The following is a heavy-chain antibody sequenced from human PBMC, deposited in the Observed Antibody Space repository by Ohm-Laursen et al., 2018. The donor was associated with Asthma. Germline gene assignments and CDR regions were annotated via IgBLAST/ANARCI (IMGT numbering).Heavy chain of an antibody. CDR3: AKGDNYYYGSGTDYYYGMDV. J-gene: IGHJ6*02. V-gene: IGHV3-23*01. CDR1: GFTFSSYA. D-gene: IGHD3-10*01. Sequence: LSLTCAASGFTFSSYAMSWVRQAPGKGLEWVSAISGSGGSTYYADSVKGRFTISRDNSKNTLYLQMNSLRAEDTAVYYCAKGDNYYYGSGTDYYYGMDVWGQGTTVTVSS. CDR2: ISGSGGST.